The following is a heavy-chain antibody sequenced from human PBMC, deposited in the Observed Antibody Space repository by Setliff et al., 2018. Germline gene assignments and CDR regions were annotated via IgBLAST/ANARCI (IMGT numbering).Heavy chain of an antibody. D-gene: IGHD2-2*01. CDR3: ARVFCSSTSCSFYYYYYYMDV. J-gene: IGHJ6*03. CDR2: INPSGGST. V-gene: IGHV1-46*01. Sequence: ASVKVSCKASGYTFTSYYMHWVRQAPGQGLEWMGIINPSGGSTSYAQKFQGRVTMTRDTSTSTVYMELSSLRSEDTAVYYCARVFCSSTSCSFYYYYYYMDVWGKGTTVTSP. CDR1: GYTFTSYY.